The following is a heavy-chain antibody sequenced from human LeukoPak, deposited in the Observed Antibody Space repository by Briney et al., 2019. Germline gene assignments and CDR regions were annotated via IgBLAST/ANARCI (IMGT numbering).Heavy chain of an antibody. Sequence: GGSLRLSCAASGFTVSSNYMSWVRQAPGRGLEWVSVIYSGGSTYYADSVKGRFTISRDNSKSTLYIQMNSLRAEDTAVYYCARAKPKNMVRGLIMRRESRYYFDYWGQGTLVTVSS. J-gene: IGHJ4*02. V-gene: IGHV3-53*01. CDR3: ARAKPKNMVRGLIMRRESRYYFDY. CDR2: IYSGGST. CDR1: GFTVSSNY. D-gene: IGHD3-10*01.